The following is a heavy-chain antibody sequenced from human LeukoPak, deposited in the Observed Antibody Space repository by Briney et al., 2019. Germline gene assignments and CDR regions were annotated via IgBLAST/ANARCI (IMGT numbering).Heavy chain of an antibody. CDR1: GFTFSSYS. CDR3: ARGSGYDWGRDYYYYMDV. CDR2: INSDGSST. J-gene: IGHJ6*03. D-gene: IGHD5-12*01. Sequence: GGSLRLSCAASGFTFSSYSMNWVRQAPGKGLVWVSRINSDGSSTSYADSVKGRFTISRDNAKNTLYLQMNSLRAEDTAVYYCARGSGYDWGRDYYYYMDVWGKGTTVTVSS. V-gene: IGHV3-74*01.